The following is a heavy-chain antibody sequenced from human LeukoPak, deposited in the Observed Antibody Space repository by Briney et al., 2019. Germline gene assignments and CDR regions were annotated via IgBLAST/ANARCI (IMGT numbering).Heavy chain of an antibody. CDR1: GFTFSSYW. J-gene: IGHJ4*02. V-gene: IGHV3-74*01. CDR3: ARVWSSGYTKDY. D-gene: IGHD3-22*01. CDR2: INSDGSST. Sequence: GGSLRLSCAASGFTFSSYWMHWVRQAPGKGLVWVSRINSDGSSTSYADSVKGRFTISRDNAKNSAYLHMNSLRAEDTAVYYCARVWSSGYTKDYWGQGTLVTVS.